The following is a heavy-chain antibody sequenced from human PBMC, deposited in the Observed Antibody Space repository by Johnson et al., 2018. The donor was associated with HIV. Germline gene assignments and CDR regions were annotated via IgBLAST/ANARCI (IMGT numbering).Heavy chain of an antibody. Sequence: QVQLVESGGGVVQPGRSLRLSCAASGFTFSSYAMHWVRQAPGKGLEWVAVISYDGSNKYYADSVKGRFTISRDNSKNTLYLQMNSLRAEGTAVYYCAKPQPPIVVVTATVEGEAFDIWGQGTMVTVSS. CDR2: ISYDGSNK. J-gene: IGHJ3*02. D-gene: IGHD2-21*02. CDR1: GFTFSSYA. CDR3: AKPQPPIVVVTATVEGEAFDI. V-gene: IGHV3-30-3*02.